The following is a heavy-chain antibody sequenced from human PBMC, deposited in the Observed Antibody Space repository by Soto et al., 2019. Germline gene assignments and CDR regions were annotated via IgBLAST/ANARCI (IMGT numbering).Heavy chain of an antibody. V-gene: IGHV3-33*01. CDR2: IWYDGSNK. J-gene: IGHJ6*02. Sequence: QVQLVESGGGVVQPGRSLRLSCAASGFTFSSYGMHWVRQAPGKGLEWVAVIWYDGSNKYYADSVKGRFTISRDNSKNTLYLQMNSLRAEDTAVYYCARDRYYDILTGYSIPPCYYGMDVWGQGTTVTVSS. D-gene: IGHD3-9*01. CDR3: ARDRYYDILTGYSIPPCYYGMDV. CDR1: GFTFSSYG.